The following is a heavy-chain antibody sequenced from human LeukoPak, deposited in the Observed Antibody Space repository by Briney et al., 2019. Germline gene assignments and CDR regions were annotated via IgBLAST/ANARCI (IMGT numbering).Heavy chain of an antibody. CDR3: ARVDYGSGCDS. D-gene: IGHD6-19*01. CDR1: GFTFSSYS. Sequence: GGSLRLSCAASGFTFSSYSMNWVRQAPGKGLEWVSSITSSSTYIYDADSVKGRFTISRDNAKNSLYVQMNSLRAEDMAVYYCARVDYGSGCDSWGQGTLVTVSS. CDR2: ITSSSTYI. V-gene: IGHV3-21*01. J-gene: IGHJ4*02.